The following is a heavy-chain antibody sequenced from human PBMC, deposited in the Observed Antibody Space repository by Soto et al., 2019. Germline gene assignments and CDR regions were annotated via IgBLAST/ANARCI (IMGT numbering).Heavy chain of an antibody. CDR1: GGSISSYY. V-gene: IGHV4-59*01. D-gene: IGHD6-19*01. CDR3: ARLEAVAGTIYYYYYMDF. CDR2: IYYSGST. J-gene: IGHJ6*03. Sequence: SETLSLTCTVSGGSISSYYWSWIRQPPGKGLEWIEYIYYSGSTNYNPSLKSRVTISVDTSKNQFSLKLSSVTAADTAVYYCARLEAVAGTIYYYYYMDFWGKGTTVSVSS.